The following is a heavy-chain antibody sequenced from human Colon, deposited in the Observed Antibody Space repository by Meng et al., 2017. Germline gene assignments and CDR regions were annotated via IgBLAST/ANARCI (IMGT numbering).Heavy chain of an antibody. D-gene: IGHD2-21*02. CDR3: ASVEVVTDYYYYYGMDV. CDR2: IYYSGST. Sequence: GSLRLSCTVSGGSVSSGSYYWGWIRQPPGKGLEWIGYIYYSGSTNYNPSLKSRVTISVDTSKNQFSLKLSSVTAADTAVYYCASVEVVTDYYYYYGMDVWGQGTTVTVSS. CDR1: GGSVSSGSYY. J-gene: IGHJ6*02. V-gene: IGHV4-61*01.